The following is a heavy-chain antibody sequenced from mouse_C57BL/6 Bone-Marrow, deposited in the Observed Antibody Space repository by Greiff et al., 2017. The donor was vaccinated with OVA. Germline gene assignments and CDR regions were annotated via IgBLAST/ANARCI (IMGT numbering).Heavy chain of an antibody. CDR1: GYTFTSYN. Sequence: QVQLKQSGAELVRPGASVKMSCKASGYTFTSYNMHWVKQTPRQGLEWIGAIYPGNGDTSYNQKFKGKATLTVDKSSSTAYMQLSSLTSEDSAVPYGSSYVGYFDYWGQGTTLTVSS. CDR3: SSYVGYFDY. D-gene: IGHD1-1*01. V-gene: IGHV1-12*01. J-gene: IGHJ2*01. CDR2: IYPGNGDT.